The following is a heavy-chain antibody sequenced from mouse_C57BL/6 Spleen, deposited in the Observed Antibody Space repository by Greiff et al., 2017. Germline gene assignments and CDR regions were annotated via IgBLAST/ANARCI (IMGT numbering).Heavy chain of an antibody. V-gene: IGHV5-16*01. CDR1: GFTFSDYY. D-gene: IGHD1-1*01. J-gene: IGHJ2*01. CDR3: ARVEDITTSLDD. Sequence: EVKLMESEGGLVQPGSSMKLSCTASGFTFSDYYMAWVRQVPEKGLEWVANINYGGSSTYYLDSLKGRFIISRDKAKNILYLQMSSLKSEDTATYYCARVEDITTSLDDWGQGTTLTVSS. CDR2: INYGGSST.